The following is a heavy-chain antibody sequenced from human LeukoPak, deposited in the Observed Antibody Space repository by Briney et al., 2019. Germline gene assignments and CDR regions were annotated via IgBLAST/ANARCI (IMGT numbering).Heavy chain of an antibody. CDR3: ARRLFGKDYGGIDY. D-gene: IGHD4-17*01. J-gene: IGHJ4*02. Sequence: GGSLRLSCAASGFTVSSNYMSWVRQAPGKGLEWVSVIYSGGSTYYADSVKGRFTISRDNSKNTLYLQMNSLRAEDTAVYYCARRLFGKDYGGIDYWGQGTLVTVSS. V-gene: IGHV3-66*01. CDR1: GFTVSSNY. CDR2: IYSGGST.